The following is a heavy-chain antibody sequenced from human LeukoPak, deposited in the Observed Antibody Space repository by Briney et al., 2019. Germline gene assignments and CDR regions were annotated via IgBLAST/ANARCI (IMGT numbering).Heavy chain of an antibody. J-gene: IGHJ3*02. V-gene: IGHV1-24*01. CDR3: ATAIVVVVASTAAFDI. CDR1: GYTLTELS. CDR2: FDPEDGET. Sequence: GASVKVSCKVSGYTLTELSMHWVRQAPGKGLEGMGGFDPEDGETIYAQKFQGRVTMTEDTSTDTAYMELTSLRSEDTAVYYCATAIVVVVASTAAFDIWGQGTMVTVSS. D-gene: IGHD2-15*01.